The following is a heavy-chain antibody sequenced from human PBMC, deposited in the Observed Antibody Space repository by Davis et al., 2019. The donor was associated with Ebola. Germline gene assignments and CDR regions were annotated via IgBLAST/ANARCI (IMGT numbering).Heavy chain of an antibody. CDR3: ASLAYGGNSGIDY. D-gene: IGHD4-23*01. CDR2: ISGIGSST. Sequence: GGSLRLSCAASGFTFRNYAMSWVRQAPGKGLEWVSGISGIGSSTYYVDSVKGRFTISRDNSKNTVHLQMNSLRAEDTAVYYCASLAYGGNSGIDYWGQGTLVTVSS. V-gene: IGHV3-23*01. J-gene: IGHJ4*02. CDR1: GFTFRNYA.